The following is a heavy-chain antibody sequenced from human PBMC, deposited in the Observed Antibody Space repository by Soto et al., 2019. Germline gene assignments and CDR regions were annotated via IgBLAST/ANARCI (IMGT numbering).Heavy chain of an antibody. D-gene: IGHD3-3*01. V-gene: IGHV3-30*18. CDR2: ISYDGSNN. CDR1: GFTFSSYG. J-gene: IGHJ4*02. Sequence: QVQLVESGGGVVQPGRSLRLSCAASGFTFSSYGMHWVRQAPGKGLEWVAVISYDGSNNYYVDSVKGRFNISRDNSKNTLYLQMNSLRAEDTAVYYCAKGIESFGMYYFDYWGQGTLVTVSS. CDR3: AKGIESFGMYYFDY.